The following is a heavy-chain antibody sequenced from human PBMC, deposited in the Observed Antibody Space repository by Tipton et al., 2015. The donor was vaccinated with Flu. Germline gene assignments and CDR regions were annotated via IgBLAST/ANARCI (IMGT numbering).Heavy chain of an antibody. V-gene: IGHV4-61*02. CDR2: IHSSGTT. Sequence: TLSLTCTVSGGSITSGSYFWTWIRQPAGEEPEWIGRIHSSGTTKYHPSLNSRVTISMDTSRNQFSLKLTSVTAADTSVYYCARGNDFYNGWYYFDYWGQGVLVTVSS. D-gene: IGHD6-19*01. CDR3: ARGNDFYNGWYYFDY. CDR1: GGSITSGSYF. J-gene: IGHJ4*02.